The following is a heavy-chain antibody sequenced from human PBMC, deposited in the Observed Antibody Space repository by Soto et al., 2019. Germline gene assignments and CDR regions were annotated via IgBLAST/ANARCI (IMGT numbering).Heavy chain of an antibody. D-gene: IGHD3-9*01. CDR1: GGSISSYY. V-gene: IGHV4-59*01. J-gene: IGHJ4*02. CDR3: ARGLRYFDWLTPVGYFDY. Sequence: SETLSLTCTVSGGSISSYYWSWIRQPPGKGLEWIGYIYYSGSTNYNPSLKSRVTISVDTSKNQFSLKLSSVTAADTAVYYCARGLRYFDWLTPVGYFDYWGQGTLVTVSS. CDR2: IYYSGST.